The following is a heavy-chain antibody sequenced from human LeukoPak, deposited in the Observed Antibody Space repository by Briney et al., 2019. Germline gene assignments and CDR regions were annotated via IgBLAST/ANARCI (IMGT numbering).Heavy chain of an antibody. CDR3: ARDGEAATVVGHYFDY. CDR2: IYYSGST. J-gene: IGHJ4*02. Sequence: SETLSLTCTVSGGSITISNYYWAWIRQPPGKGLEWIGSIYYSGSTYYNPSLKSRVTISVDTSKNQFSLKLSSVTAADTAVYYCARDGEAATVVGHYFDYWGQGTLVTVSS. D-gene: IGHD6-25*01. V-gene: IGHV4-39*07. CDR1: GGSITISNYY.